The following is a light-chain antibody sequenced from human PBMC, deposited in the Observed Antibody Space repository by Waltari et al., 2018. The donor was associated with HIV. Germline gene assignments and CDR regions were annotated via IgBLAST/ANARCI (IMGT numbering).Light chain of an antibody. V-gene: IGKV3-20*01. J-gene: IGKJ4*01. Sequence: EIVLTQSPGTLSLSAGERATLSCRASQSLGSSDLAWYQQRPGQAPSLLIYATSTRATGIPDRFSGSGSGTDFTLTISRLEPEDVAFYYCQQYGGSPLTFGGGTKVEI. CDR3: QQYGGSPLT. CDR1: QSLGSSD. CDR2: ATS.